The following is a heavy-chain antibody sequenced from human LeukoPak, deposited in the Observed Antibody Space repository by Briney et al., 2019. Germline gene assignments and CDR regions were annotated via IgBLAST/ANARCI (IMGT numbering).Heavy chain of an antibody. V-gene: IGHV3-21*01. D-gene: IGHD3-22*01. CDR2: ISSSSSYI. CDR3: ARVDRYYYDSSGYYSYYYGMDV. Sequence: GGSLRLSCAASGFTFSSYSMNLVRQAPGKGLEWVSSISSSSSYIYYADSVKGGFTISRDNAKNSLYLQMNGLRAEDTAVYYCARVDRYYYDSSGYYSYYYGMDVWGQGATVTVSS. J-gene: IGHJ6*02. CDR1: GFTFSSYS.